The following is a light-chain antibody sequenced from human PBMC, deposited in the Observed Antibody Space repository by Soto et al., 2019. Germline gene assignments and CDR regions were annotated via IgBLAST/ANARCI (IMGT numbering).Light chain of an antibody. CDR1: ERIGSN. Sequence: DIQLTQSPSSLSASVGDTVSITCRATERIGSNLCWYQQKPGKAPALLIYTASTLQTGVPSRFSGSGYATAFTLTISGLQPEDVATYFCQQTFVIPHTFGQGTKVDVK. CDR2: TAS. CDR3: QQTFVIPHT. V-gene: IGKV1-39*01. J-gene: IGKJ2*01.